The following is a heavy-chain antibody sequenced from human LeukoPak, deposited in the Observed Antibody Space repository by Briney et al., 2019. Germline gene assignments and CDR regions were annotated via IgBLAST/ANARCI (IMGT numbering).Heavy chain of an antibody. V-gene: IGHV4-34*01. Sequence: RTSETLSLTCAVYGGSFSGYYWSWIRQPPGKGLEWIGEINHSGSTNYNPSLKSRVTISVDTSKNQFSLKLSSVTAADTAVYYCARGRGSSWGSYYYYGMDVWGQGTTVTVSS. CDR2: INHSGST. D-gene: IGHD6-13*01. CDR1: GGSFSGYY. CDR3: ARGRGSSWGSYYYYGMDV. J-gene: IGHJ6*02.